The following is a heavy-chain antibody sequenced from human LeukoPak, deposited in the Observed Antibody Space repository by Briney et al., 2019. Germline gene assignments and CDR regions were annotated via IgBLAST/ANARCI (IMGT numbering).Heavy chain of an antibody. V-gene: IGHV3-9*01. CDR2: ISWNSGSI. Sequence: GRSLRLSCAASGFTFDDYAMHWVRQAPGKGLEWVSGISWNSGSIGYADSVKGRFTISRDNSKNTLYLQMNSLRAEDTAVYYCAKDLDSGYWGQGTLVTVSS. D-gene: IGHD1-26*01. CDR1: GFTFDDYA. CDR3: AKDLDSGY. J-gene: IGHJ4*02.